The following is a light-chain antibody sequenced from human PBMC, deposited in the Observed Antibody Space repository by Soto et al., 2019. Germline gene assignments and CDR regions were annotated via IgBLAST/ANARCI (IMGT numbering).Light chain of an antibody. J-gene: IGKJ2*01. V-gene: IGKV1-39*01. CDR3: QQSYSTRYT. CDR1: QSISSY. Sequence: DIQMTQSPSSLSASVGDRVTITCRASQSISSYLNWYQQKPGKAPKLLIYAASSLQSGVPSRFSGSGSATDFTLTIRSLQPEDFATYYCQQSYSTRYTFGQGTKLEIK. CDR2: AAS.